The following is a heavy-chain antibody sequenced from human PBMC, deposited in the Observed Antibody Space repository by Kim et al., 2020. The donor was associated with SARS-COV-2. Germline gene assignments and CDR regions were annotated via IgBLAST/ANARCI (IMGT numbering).Heavy chain of an antibody. V-gene: IGHV3-23*01. D-gene: IGHD3-9*01. Sequence: GGSLRLSCAASGFTFSSYAMSWVRQAPGKGLEWVSAISGSGGSTYYADSVKGRFTISRDNSKNTLYLQMNSLRAEDTAVYYCAKATRYYDILTGYYTDYWGQGTLVTVSS. CDR2: ISGSGGST. CDR1: GFTFSSYA. J-gene: IGHJ4*02. CDR3: AKATRYYDILTGYYTDY.